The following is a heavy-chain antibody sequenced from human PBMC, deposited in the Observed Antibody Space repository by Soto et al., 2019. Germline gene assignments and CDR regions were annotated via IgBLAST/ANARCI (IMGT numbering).Heavy chain of an antibody. J-gene: IGHJ5*02. CDR3: AREIRYYDYIWGSYGDVRNNWFDP. Sequence: VASVKVSCKASGYTFTSYGISWVRQAPGQGLEWMGWISAYNGNTNYAQKLQGRVTMTTDTSTSTAYMELRSLRSDDTAVYYCAREIRYYDYIWGSYGDVRNNWFDPWGQGTLVTVSS. D-gene: IGHD3-16*01. V-gene: IGHV1-18*01. CDR1: GYTFTSYG. CDR2: ISAYNGNT.